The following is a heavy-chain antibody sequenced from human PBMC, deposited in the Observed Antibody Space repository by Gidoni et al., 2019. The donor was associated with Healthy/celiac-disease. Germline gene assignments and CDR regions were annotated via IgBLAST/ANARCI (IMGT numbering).Heavy chain of an antibody. J-gene: IGHJ3*02. CDR2: INHSGST. CDR1: GGSFSGYY. CDR3: ARGHKLWLRGDAFDI. Sequence: QVQLQQWGAGLLKPSETLSLTCAVYGGSFSGYYWSWIRQPPGKGLEWIGEINHSGSTNYNPSLKSRVTISVDTSKNQFSLKLSSVTAADTAVYYCARGHKLWLRGDAFDIWGQGTMVTVSS. D-gene: IGHD5-18*01. V-gene: IGHV4-34*01.